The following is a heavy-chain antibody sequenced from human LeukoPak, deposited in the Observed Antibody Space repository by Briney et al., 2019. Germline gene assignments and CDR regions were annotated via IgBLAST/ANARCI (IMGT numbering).Heavy chain of an antibody. D-gene: IGHD3-10*01. Sequence: SETLSLTCAVYGGSFSGFYWSWLPQAPGKGLVWSGEINHSGSTNYNPSLKSRVTISVDTSKNQFSLKLSSVTAADTAVYYCARNNYYGSGCAAAYWGQGTLVTVSS. CDR3: ARNNYYGSGCAAAY. J-gene: IGHJ4*02. CDR1: GGSFSGFY. V-gene: IGHV4-34*01. CDR2: INHSGST.